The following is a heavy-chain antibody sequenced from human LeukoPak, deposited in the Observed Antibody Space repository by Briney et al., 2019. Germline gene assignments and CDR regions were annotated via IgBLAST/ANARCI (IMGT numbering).Heavy chain of an antibody. J-gene: IGHJ5*02. CDR2: INPNSGGT. CDR3: AREGGRYCSGGSCYGMYNWFDP. CDR1: GYTFTGYY. V-gene: IGHV1-2*06. Sequence: ASVKVSCKASGYTFTGYYMHWVRQAAGQGLEWMGRINPNSGGTNYAQKFQGRVTMTRDTSISTAYMELSRLRSDDTAVYYCAREGGRYCSGGSCYGMYNWFDPWGQGTLVTVSS. D-gene: IGHD2-15*01.